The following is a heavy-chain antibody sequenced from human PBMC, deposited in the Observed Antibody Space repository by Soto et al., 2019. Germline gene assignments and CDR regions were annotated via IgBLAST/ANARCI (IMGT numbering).Heavy chain of an antibody. CDR2: ISAYNGNT. J-gene: IGHJ3*02. D-gene: IGHD6-19*01. V-gene: IGHV1-18*01. CDR1: GYTITSYS. Sequence: ASVKVCCKASGYTITSYSISWVRQDPGQGLEWMGWISAYNGNTNYAQKLQGRVTMTTDTSTSTAYMELRSLRSDDTAVYYCARVRAVAGSAFDIWGQGTMVTVSS. CDR3: ARVRAVAGSAFDI.